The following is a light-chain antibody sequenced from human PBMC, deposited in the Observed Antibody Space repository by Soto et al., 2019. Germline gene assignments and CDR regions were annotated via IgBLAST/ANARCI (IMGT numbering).Light chain of an antibody. CDR3: AAGDDSLSGPYV. CDR1: SSNIGSNY. J-gene: IGLJ1*01. V-gene: IGLV1-47*01. Sequence: QSVLTQPPSASGTPGQRVTISCSGSSSNIGSNYVYWYQQLPGTAPKLLIYRNNQRPSGVPDRFSGSKSGTSASLAISGLRSEDEADYYCAAGDDSLSGPYVFGTGTKVTV. CDR2: RNN.